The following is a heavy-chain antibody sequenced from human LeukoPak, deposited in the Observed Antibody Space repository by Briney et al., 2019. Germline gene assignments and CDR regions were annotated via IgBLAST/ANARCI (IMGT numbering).Heavy chain of an antibody. CDR1: GGSISSSSYY. CDR2: IYYSGST. Sequence: KPSETLSLTCTVSGGSISSSSYYWGWIRQPPGEGLEWIGSIYYSGSTYYNPSLKSRVTISVDTSKNQFSLKLSSVTAADTAVYYCARHGDSSSWYVLSYYYGMDVWGQGTTVTVSS. CDR3: ARHGDSSSWYVLSYYYGMDV. J-gene: IGHJ6*02. D-gene: IGHD6-13*01. V-gene: IGHV4-39*01.